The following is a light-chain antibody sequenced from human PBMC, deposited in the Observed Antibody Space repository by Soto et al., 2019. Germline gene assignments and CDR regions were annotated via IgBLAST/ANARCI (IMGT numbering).Light chain of an antibody. J-gene: IGKJ2*01. CDR2: DAS. V-gene: IGKV3-11*01. CDR1: QSVSSY. Sequence: EIVLTQSPATLSLSPGERATLSCRASQSVSSYLAWYQQKPGQAPRLLIYDASNRATGIPARFSGSGSGTDFPLTISSLEPEDFAVYYWQQRSNWPPYTFGHGTKLEIK. CDR3: QQRSNWPPYT.